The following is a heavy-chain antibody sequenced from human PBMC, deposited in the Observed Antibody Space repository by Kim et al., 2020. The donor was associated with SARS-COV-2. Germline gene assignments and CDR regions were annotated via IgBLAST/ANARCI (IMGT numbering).Heavy chain of an antibody. J-gene: IGHJ6*01. Sequence: SETLSLTCTVSGGSISSYYWSWIRQPPGKGLEWIGYIYYSGSTNYNPSLKSRVTISVDTSKNQFSLKLSSVTAADTAVYYCARDLGAMVRGVSRDYYYYG. CDR3: ARDLGAMVRGVSRDYYYYG. D-gene: IGHD3-10*01. V-gene: IGHV4-59*01. CDR2: IYYSGST. CDR1: GGSISSYY.